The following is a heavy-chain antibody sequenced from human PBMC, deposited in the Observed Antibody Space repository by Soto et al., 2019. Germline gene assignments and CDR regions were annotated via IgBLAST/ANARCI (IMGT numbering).Heavy chain of an antibody. D-gene: IGHD3-10*01. Sequence: SETLSLTCIVSNGSISSRSSYWGWIRQTPGKGLEWIGYIYYSGSTYYNPSLKSRVTISVDTSKNQFSLKLSSVTAADTAVYYCARTDTYGSGSYYNGFDYWGQGTLVTVSS. CDR3: ARTDTYGSGSYYNGFDY. V-gene: IGHV4-31*03. J-gene: IGHJ4*02. CDR1: NGSISSRSSY. CDR2: IYYSGST.